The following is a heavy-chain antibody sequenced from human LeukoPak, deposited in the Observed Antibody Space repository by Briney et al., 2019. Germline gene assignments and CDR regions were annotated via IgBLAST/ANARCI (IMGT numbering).Heavy chain of an antibody. D-gene: IGHD3-16*01. J-gene: IGHJ4*02. V-gene: IGHV3-30*02. CDR3: AKDWGRWTLGEIDY. CDR2: IRYDGSNK. CDR1: GFTFSSYA. Sequence: PGGSLRLSCAASGFTFSSYAMHWVRQAPGKGLEWVAFIRYDGSNKYYADSVKGRFTISRDNSKNTLYLQMNSLRAEDTAVYYCAKDWGRWTLGEIDYWGQGTLVTVSS.